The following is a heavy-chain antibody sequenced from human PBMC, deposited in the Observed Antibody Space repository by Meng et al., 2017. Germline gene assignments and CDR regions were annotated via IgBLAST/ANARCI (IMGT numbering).Heavy chain of an antibody. CDR3: ARAQILPHYYGSGSYYNYYYYGMDV. Sequence: GESLKISCAASGFTFSSYWMHWVRQAPGKGLVWVSRINSDGSSTSYADSVKGRFTISRDNAKNTLYLQMNSLRAEDTAVYYCARAQILPHYYGSGSYYNYYYYGMDVCGQAIT. V-gene: IGHV3-74*01. D-gene: IGHD3-10*01. CDR2: INSDGSST. CDR1: GFTFSSYW. J-gene: IGHJ6*01.